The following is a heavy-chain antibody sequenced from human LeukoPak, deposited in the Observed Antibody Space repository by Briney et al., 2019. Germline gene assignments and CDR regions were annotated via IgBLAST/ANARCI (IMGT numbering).Heavy chain of an antibody. CDR2: ISAYNGNT. CDR3: ARGYDFWSADYSQYFQH. V-gene: IGHV1-18*01. Sequence: GASVKVSCKASGYTFISYGLNWVRQAPGQGLEWMGWISAYNGNTNYAQKLQGRVTMTTDTSTSTAYMELYSLTSDDTAVYYCARGYDFWSADYSQYFQHWGQGTVVTVSS. J-gene: IGHJ1*01. CDR1: GYTFISYG. D-gene: IGHD3-3*01.